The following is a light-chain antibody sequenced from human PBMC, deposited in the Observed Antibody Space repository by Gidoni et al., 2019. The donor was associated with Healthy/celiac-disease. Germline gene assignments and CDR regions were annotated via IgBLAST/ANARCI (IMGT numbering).Light chain of an antibody. J-gene: IGKJ4*01. CDR3: QQRSNWPPLT. CDR1: QSVSSY. V-gene: IGKV3-11*01. Sequence: ILFTQSPATLSLSPGDRATLSCRASQSVSSYLAWYQQNPGQAPRLLIYDATNRATGIPARFSGSGSGTDFTLTSRSLEPEDFAVYYCQQRSNWPPLTVGGGTKVEIK. CDR2: DAT.